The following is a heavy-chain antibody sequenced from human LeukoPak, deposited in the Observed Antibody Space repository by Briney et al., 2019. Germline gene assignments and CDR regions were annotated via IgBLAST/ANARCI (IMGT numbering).Heavy chain of an antibody. J-gene: IGHJ4*02. D-gene: IGHD6-6*01. CDR1: GYTFRDYY. Sequence: AAVKVSCQTSGYTFRDYYIHGVRPAPGQGLAWMAWINCNNGDTKYAQKLQGRVTVTRDTSISTAYMDLSSLTSDDTAVYYCARDPSDASPIDYWGQGTLVTVSS. CDR2: INCNNGDT. V-gene: IGHV1-2*02. CDR3: ARDPSDASPIDY.